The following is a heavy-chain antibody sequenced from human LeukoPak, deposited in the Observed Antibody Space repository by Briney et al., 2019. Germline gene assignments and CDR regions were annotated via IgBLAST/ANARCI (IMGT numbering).Heavy chain of an antibody. CDR3: ARLGTAVVARYLDS. Sequence: GESLKISCKTSGYTFTSYWIAWVRQMPGKGLEWMVSIYPGDSDTRYGPFFQGQVTISADQSITTAYLQLRRLKASDTAMYYCARLGTAVVARYLDSWGQGTLVTVSS. CDR1: GYTFTSYW. D-gene: IGHD5-18*01. CDR2: IYPGDSDT. J-gene: IGHJ4*02. V-gene: IGHV5-51*01.